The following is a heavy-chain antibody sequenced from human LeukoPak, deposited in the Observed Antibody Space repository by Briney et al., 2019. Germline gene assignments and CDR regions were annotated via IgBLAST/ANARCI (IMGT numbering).Heavy chain of an antibody. D-gene: IGHD6-13*01. CDR3: ASLRGAAAGPYYYYYYMDV. CDR2: IYYSGST. Sequence: SETLSLTCTVSAGSISSSSYYWGLIRQPPGKGLEWIGSIYYSGSTYYNPSLKSRVTISVDTSKNQFSPKLSSVTAADTAVYYCASLRGAAAGPYYYYYYMDVWGKGTTVTVSS. J-gene: IGHJ6*03. CDR1: AGSISSSSYY. V-gene: IGHV4-39*07.